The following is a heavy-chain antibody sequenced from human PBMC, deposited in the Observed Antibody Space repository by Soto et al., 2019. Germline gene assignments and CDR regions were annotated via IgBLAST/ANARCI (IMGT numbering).Heavy chain of an antibody. CDR2: FDPEDGET. Sequence: ASVKVSCKVSGDTLTELSMHWVRRAPGKGLEWMGGFDPEDGETIYAQKFQGRVTMTEDTSTDTAYMELSSLGSEDTAVYYCATVWVVGATSGLFDYWGQGTLVTVSS. CDR1: GDTLTELS. V-gene: IGHV1-24*01. CDR3: ATVWVVGATSGLFDY. J-gene: IGHJ4*02. D-gene: IGHD1-26*01.